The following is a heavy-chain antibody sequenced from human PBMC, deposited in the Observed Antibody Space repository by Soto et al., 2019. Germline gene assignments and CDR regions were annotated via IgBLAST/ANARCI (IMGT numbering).Heavy chain of an antibody. D-gene: IGHD2-15*01. CDR2: ISAYNGNT. V-gene: IGHV1-18*01. Sequence: ASVKVSCKASGYTFTSYGISWVRQAPGQGLEWMGWISAYNGNTNYAQKLQGRVTTTTDTSTSTAYMELRSLRSDDTAVYYCAKLRCSGGSCPIDYWGQGTLVTVSS. CDR3: AKLRCSGGSCPIDY. CDR1: GYTFTSYG. J-gene: IGHJ4*02.